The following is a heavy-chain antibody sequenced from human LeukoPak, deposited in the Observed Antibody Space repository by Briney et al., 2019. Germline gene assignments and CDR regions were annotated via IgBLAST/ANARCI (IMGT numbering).Heavy chain of an antibody. J-gene: IGHJ4*02. CDR1: GYTFTSYY. Sequence: ASVKVSCKASGYTFTSYYMHWVRQAPGQGLEWMGIINPSGGSTSYAQKFQGRVTMTRDTSTSTVYMELSSLRSEDTAVYYCARAGGYDSSGYSYFDYWGQGTLDTVSS. D-gene: IGHD3-22*01. V-gene: IGHV1-46*01. CDR3: ARAGGYDSSGYSYFDY. CDR2: INPSGGST.